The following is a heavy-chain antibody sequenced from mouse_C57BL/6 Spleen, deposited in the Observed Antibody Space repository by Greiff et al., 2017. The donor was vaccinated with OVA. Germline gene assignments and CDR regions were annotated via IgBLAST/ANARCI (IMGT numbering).Heavy chain of an antibody. D-gene: IGHD1-1*01. CDR2: INYDGSST. Sequence: EVMLVESEGGLVQPGSSMKLSCTASGFTFSDYYMAWVRQVPEKGLEWVANINYDGSSTYYLDSLKSRFIISRDNAKTILYLQMSSLKSEDTATYYCARAAIYYYGSSHWYFDVWGTGTTVTVSS. V-gene: IGHV5-16*01. J-gene: IGHJ1*03. CDR3: ARAAIYYYGSSHWYFDV. CDR1: GFTFSDYY.